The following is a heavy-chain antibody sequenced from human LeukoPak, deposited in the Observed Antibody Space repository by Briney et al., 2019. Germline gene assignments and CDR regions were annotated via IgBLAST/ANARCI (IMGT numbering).Heavy chain of an antibody. Sequence: GASVKVSCTASGYTFTSYAMHWVRQAPGQRLEWMGWINAGNGNTKYSQKFQGRVTITRDTSASTAYMELSSLRSEDTAVYYCARFPTRDYYDSSGDLSGYWGQGTLVTVSS. J-gene: IGHJ4*02. CDR1: GYTFTSYA. D-gene: IGHD3-22*01. V-gene: IGHV1-3*01. CDR3: ARFPTRDYYDSSGDLSGY. CDR2: INAGNGNT.